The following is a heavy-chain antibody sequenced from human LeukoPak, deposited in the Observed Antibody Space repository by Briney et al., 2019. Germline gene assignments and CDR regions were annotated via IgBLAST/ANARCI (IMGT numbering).Heavy chain of an antibody. Sequence: GGSLRLSCAASGFTISNYDMHWVRQAPGKGLEWVALISYDGSNKYYADSVKGRFTISRDNSKNTLYLQMNSLRVEDTAVYYCARDPRTTGKSNYGMDVWGQGTTVTVSS. D-gene: IGHD4-17*01. CDR2: ISYDGSNK. CDR3: ARDPRTTGKSNYGMDV. J-gene: IGHJ6*02. V-gene: IGHV3-30*03. CDR1: GFTISNYD.